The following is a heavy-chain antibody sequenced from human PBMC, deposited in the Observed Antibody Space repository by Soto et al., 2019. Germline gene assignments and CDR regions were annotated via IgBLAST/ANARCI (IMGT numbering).Heavy chain of an antibody. V-gene: IGHV3-23*01. CDR3: PTVGPAAVPLYFFDY. CDR2: ISGGGSNT. J-gene: IGHJ4*02. Sequence: GGSLRLSCAASGFTFSNFAMSWVRQAPGKGLEWVSGISGGGSNTYYADSVRGRFTVSRDNSKNTLYLQMNSLRVEDTAVYYCPTVGPAAVPLYFFDYWGQGTPVTVSS. CDR1: GFTFSNFA. D-gene: IGHD6-19*01.